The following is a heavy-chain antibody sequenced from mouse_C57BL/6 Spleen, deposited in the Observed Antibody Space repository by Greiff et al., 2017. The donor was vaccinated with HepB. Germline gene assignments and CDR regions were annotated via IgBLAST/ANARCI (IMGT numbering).Heavy chain of an antibody. CDR3: ARLTADYAMDY. J-gene: IGHJ4*01. D-gene: IGHD1-2*01. V-gene: IGHV5-17*01. Sequence: EVKLMESGGGLVKPGGSLKLSCAASGFTFSDYGMHWVRQAPEKGLEWVAYISSGSSTIYYADTVKGRFTISRDNAKNTLFLQMTSLRSEDTAMYYCARLTADYAMDYWGQGTSVTFSS. CDR1: GFTFSDYG. CDR2: ISSGSSTI.